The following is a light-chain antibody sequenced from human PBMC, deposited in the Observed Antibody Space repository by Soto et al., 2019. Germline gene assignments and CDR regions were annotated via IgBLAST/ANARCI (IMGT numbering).Light chain of an antibody. V-gene: IGKV1-5*03. CDR3: QQYNSYWT. J-gene: IGKJ1*01. CDR1: QSISNW. Sequence: DIQMTQSPFTQSASVGDRVIITCRASQSISNWLAWYQQKPGRAPTLLIHKASSLESGVPSRFSGTGSGTEFTLTISSLQPDDFATYYCQQYNSYWTFGQGTKVDIK. CDR2: KAS.